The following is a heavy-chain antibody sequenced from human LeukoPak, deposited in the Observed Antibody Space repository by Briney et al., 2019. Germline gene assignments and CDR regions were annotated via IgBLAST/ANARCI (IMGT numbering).Heavy chain of an antibody. CDR1: GYSISSGYY. J-gene: IGHJ4*02. Sequence: SETLSLTCAVSGYSISSGYYWGWIRPPPGTGLEWIGRIYHSGSTYYNPSLKSRVTISVDTSKNQFSLKLSSVTAADTAVYYCARASSGWYAGGYFDYWGQGTLVTVSS. D-gene: IGHD6-19*01. CDR3: ARASSGWYAGGYFDY. CDR2: IYHSGST. V-gene: IGHV4-38-2*01.